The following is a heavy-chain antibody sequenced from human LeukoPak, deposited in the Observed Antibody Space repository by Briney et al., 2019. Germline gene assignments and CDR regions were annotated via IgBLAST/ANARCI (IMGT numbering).Heavy chain of an antibody. D-gene: IGHD2-21*01. Sequence: GASVKVSCKASGYTFTSYYMHWVRQAPGQGLEWMGIINPSGGSTSYAQKLQGRVTMIRDTSTSTVYMELSSLRSEDTAVYYCARVNPFGGDLFDYWGQGTLVTVSS. CDR1: GYTFTSYY. V-gene: IGHV1-46*01. CDR2: INPSGGST. CDR3: ARVNPFGGDLFDY. J-gene: IGHJ4*02.